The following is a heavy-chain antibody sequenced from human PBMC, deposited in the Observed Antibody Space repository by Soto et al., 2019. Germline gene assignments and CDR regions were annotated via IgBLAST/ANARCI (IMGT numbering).Heavy chain of an antibody. CDR2: IYHSGST. CDR3: ARDLIWFGAHSAPN. V-gene: IGHV4-4*02. D-gene: IGHD3-10*01. CDR1: GGSISSSNW. J-gene: IGHJ4*02. Sequence: QVQLQESGPRLVKPSGTLSLTCAVSGGSISSSNWWRCVRQPPGKGLEWIGEIYHSGSTNYNPSLKSRVTISVDKSKNQFSLKMSSVTAADTAVYYCARDLIWFGAHSAPNWGQGTLVTVSS.